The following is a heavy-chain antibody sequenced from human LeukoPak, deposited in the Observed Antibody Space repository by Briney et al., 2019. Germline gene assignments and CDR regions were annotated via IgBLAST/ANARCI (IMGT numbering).Heavy chain of an antibody. D-gene: IGHD3-22*01. CDR2: ISWNSGSI. J-gene: IGHJ4*02. Sequence: GRSLRLSCAASGFTFDDYAMHWVRQAPGKGLEWVSGISWNSGSIGYADSVKGRFTISRDNAKNSLYLQMNSLRAEDMALYYCAKVASPDCYDSSGYGYFDYWGQGTLVTVSS. CDR3: AKVASPDCYDSSGYGYFDY. CDR1: GFTFDDYA. V-gene: IGHV3-9*03.